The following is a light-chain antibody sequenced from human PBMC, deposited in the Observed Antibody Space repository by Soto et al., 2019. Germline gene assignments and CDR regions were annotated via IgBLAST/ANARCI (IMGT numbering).Light chain of an antibody. CDR3: SSHTSSNTRI. CDR1: DSDISAYDY. Sequence: QSVLTQPASVSGSPRRSTAISCTGTDSDISAYDYVSWYQQHPDKAPKLMIYEVSNRPSGVSNRFSGSKSVNTATLTISGLQAEDEADYYCSSHTSSNTRIFGTG. J-gene: IGLJ1*01. CDR2: EVS. V-gene: IGLV2-14*03.